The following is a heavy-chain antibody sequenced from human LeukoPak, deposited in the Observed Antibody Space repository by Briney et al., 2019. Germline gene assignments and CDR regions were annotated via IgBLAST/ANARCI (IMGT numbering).Heavy chain of an antibody. J-gene: IGHJ4*02. CDR3: AREAAMAVAGITFYPLGY. Sequence: GRSLRLSCAASGFAFNSHALHWVRQAPGKGLEWVAFISYDGSSKYYADSVKGRFTISRDDSKNTLYLQMNSLRPEDTAVYYCAREAAMAVAGITFYPLGYWGQGALVTVSS. CDR2: ISYDGSSK. V-gene: IGHV3-30*04. D-gene: IGHD6-19*01. CDR1: GFAFNSHA.